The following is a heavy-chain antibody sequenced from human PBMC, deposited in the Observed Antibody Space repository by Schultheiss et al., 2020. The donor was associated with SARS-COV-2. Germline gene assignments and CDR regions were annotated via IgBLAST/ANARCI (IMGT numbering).Heavy chain of an antibody. CDR1: GGSISSSSYY. Sequence: SETLSLTCTVSGGSISSSSYYWGWIRQPPGKGLEWIGSIYYSGSTYYNPSLKSRVTISVDTSKNQFSLKLSSVTAADTAVYSCARVNRYCSGGSCYRKNYFDFWGQGTLVTVSS. J-gene: IGHJ4*02. V-gene: IGHV4-39*01. D-gene: IGHD2-15*01. CDR3: ARVNRYCSGGSCYRKNYFDF. CDR2: IYYSGST.